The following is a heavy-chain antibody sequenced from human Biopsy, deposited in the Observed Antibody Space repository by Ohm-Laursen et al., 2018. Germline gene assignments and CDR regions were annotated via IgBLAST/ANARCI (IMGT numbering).Heavy chain of an antibody. D-gene: IGHD7-27*01. CDR2: IYYTGHT. Sequence: SDTLSLTWTVSGGSIKGYYWNWIRQSPGKGLEWIGFIYYTGHTNYNPSLKSRATISVDTSKNQFSLKVISVTAADTAVYYCARLTGDPSYWGQGILVTVSS. V-gene: IGHV4-59*07. CDR3: ARLTGDPSY. CDR1: GGSIKGYY. J-gene: IGHJ4*02.